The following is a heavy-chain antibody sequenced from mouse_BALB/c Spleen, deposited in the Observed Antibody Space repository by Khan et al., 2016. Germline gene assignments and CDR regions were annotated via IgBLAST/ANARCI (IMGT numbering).Heavy chain of an antibody. Sequence: QVQLQQSGAELARPGASVKLSCKASGYTFTSYWMQWVKQRPGQGLEWIGAIYPGDGDTRYTQTFKGTATLTADKSSSTAYMQLSSLASEDAAVYYCASYYGSSYDYLDYWGQAPLSQSPQ. D-gene: IGHD1-1*01. V-gene: IGHV1-87*01. CDR3: ASYYGSSYDYLDY. CDR1: GYTFTSYW. CDR2: IYPGDGDT. J-gene: IGHJ2*01.